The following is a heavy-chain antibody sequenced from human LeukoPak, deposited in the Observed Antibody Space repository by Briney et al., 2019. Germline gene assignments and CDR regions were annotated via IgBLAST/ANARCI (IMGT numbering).Heavy chain of an antibody. D-gene: IGHD4-11*01. CDR1: GFTFSTYA. CDR2: IGSNGGST. CDR3: VKEGPNDYSNYFDY. Sequence: PGGSLRLSCSASGFTFSTYAMHWVRQAPGKGLEYVSVIGSNGGSTYYADSVKGRFTMSRDNSRNTLYLQMSSLRAEDTAVYYCVKEGPNDYSNYFDYWGQGTLVTVPA. V-gene: IGHV3-64*03. J-gene: IGHJ4*02.